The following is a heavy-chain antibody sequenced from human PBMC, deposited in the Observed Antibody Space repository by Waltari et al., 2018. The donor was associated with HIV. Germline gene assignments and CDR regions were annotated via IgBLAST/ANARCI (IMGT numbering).Heavy chain of an antibody. CDR1: GFTFNSYW. J-gene: IGHJ4*02. D-gene: IGHD2-15*01. V-gene: IGHV3-74*01. Sequence: EVQLVESGGNLVQPGGSLRLSCAASGFTFNSYWMHWVRQAPGKVLVGVSRRNSDATSTAYADSGKGRFTISRDNAKNTLYLQMNSLRAEDTTVYYCARGFRVGCSDATCYSHYWGQGTLVTVSS. CDR3: ARGFRVGCSDATCYSHY. CDR2: RNSDATST.